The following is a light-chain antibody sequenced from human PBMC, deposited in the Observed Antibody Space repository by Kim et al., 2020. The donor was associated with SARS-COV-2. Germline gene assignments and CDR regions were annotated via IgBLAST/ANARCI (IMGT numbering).Light chain of an antibody. CDR3: QQYYNYPLT. CDR1: QGIKND. V-gene: IGKV1-6*02. CDR2: SAS. J-gene: IGKJ4*01. Sequence: AIQMTQSPSFLSASVGDTVTITCRASQGIKNDLDWYQQKPGKAPKLLIYSASTLQTGVPSRFSGSGSGTDFTLTISSLQPEDVAIYSCQQYYNYPLTFGGGTKVDIK.